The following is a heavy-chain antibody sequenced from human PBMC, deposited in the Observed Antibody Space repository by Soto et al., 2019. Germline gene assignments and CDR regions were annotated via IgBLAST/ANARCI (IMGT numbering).Heavy chain of an antibody. J-gene: IGHJ5*02. CDR1: GFAFSGSA. CDR2: IRSKGHNYAT. D-gene: IGHD3-16*01. CDR3: TRDLFAYDYSGILWFDP. Sequence: GGSLRLSCAASGFAFSGSAMYWVRQASGKGPEWVGRIRSKGHNYATEYAASVKGRFTISRDDSKNTAYLQMNSLQTEDTAVYYCTRDLFAYDYSGILWFDPWGQGTLVTVS. V-gene: IGHV3-73*01.